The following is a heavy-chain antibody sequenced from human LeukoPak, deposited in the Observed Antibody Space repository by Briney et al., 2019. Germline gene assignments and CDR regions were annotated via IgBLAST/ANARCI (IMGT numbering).Heavy chain of an antibody. V-gene: IGHV5-51*01. J-gene: IGHJ5*02. Sequence: GESLKISCKASGYSFTNFWLGWVRQMPGEGPEWMGVIFPADSDTRYSPSFEGQVTISADKSISTAYLQWSSLKASDTAVYYCARSRGDNNWFDPWGQGTLVTVSS. CDR2: IFPADSDT. CDR3: ARSRGDNNWFDP. CDR1: GYSFTNFW. D-gene: IGHD7-27*01.